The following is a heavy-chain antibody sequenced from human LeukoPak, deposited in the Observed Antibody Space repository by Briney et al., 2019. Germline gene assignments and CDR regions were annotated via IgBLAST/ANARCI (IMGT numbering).Heavy chain of an antibody. Sequence: GGSLRLSCAASGITFSSYGMHWVRQAPGKGLEWVAVISYDGSNKYYADSVKGRFTISRDNSKNTLYLQMNSLRAEDTAVYYCAKEVTHKFYYYDSSGCLDYWGQGTLVTVSS. V-gene: IGHV3-30*18. D-gene: IGHD3-22*01. CDR2: ISYDGSNK. CDR3: AKEVTHKFYYYDSSGCLDY. CDR1: GITFSSYG. J-gene: IGHJ4*02.